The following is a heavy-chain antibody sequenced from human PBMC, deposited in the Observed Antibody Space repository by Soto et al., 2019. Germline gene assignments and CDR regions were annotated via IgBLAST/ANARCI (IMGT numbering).Heavy chain of an antibody. CDR2: ISAYNVNT. CDR3: ARDEQSRYYDFWSGYYDGVRGYYYYGMDV. Sequence: GASVKVSCKASGYTFTSYGISWVRQAPGQGLEWMGWISAYNVNTNYAQKLQGRVTMTTDTSTSTAYMELRSLRSDDTAVYYCARDEQSRYYDFWSGYYDGVRGYYYYGMDVWGQGTTVTVSS. J-gene: IGHJ6*02. D-gene: IGHD3-3*01. CDR1: GYTFTSYG. V-gene: IGHV1-18*01.